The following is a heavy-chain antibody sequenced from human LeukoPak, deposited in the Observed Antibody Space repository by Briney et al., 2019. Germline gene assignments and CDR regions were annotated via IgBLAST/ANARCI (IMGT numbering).Heavy chain of an antibody. CDR3: AKATEYNWNDGSGREFDY. Sequence: GGSLRLSCAASGFTFSSYAMSWVRQAPGKGLERVSAISSSAGNTYYADSVRGRFTISRDKSKNTLYLQMNSLRAEDTAVYYCAKATEYNWNDGSGREFDYWGQGTPVTVSS. CDR1: GFTFSSYA. CDR2: ISSSAGNT. J-gene: IGHJ4*02. D-gene: IGHD1-1*01. V-gene: IGHV3-23*01.